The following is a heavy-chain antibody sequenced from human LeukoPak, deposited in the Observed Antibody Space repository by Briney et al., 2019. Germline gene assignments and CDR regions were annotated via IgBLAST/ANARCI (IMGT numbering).Heavy chain of an antibody. D-gene: IGHD4-17*01. Sequence: ASVKVSCKASGYTFTGYYMHWVRQAPGQGLEWMGWINPNSGGPIYAQKFQGRVTITADESTSTAYMELSSLRSEDTAVYYCARDDYDQNYYYYMDVWGKGTTVTVSS. CDR2: INPNSGGP. J-gene: IGHJ6*03. V-gene: IGHV1-2*02. CDR3: ARDDYDQNYYYYMDV. CDR1: GYTFTGYY.